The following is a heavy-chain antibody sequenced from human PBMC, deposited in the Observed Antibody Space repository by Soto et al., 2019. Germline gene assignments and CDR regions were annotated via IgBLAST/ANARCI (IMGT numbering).Heavy chain of an antibody. V-gene: IGHV4-34*01. D-gene: IGHD5-18*01. Sequence: SETLSLTCAVYGGSFSGYYWSWIRQPPGKGLEWIGEINHSGSTNYNPSLKSRVTISVDTSKNQFSLKLSSVTAADTAVYYCARGIRRGYSYGYRYWGQGTLVTVSS. J-gene: IGHJ4*02. CDR1: GGSFSGYY. CDR3: ARGIRRGYSYGYRY. CDR2: INHSGST.